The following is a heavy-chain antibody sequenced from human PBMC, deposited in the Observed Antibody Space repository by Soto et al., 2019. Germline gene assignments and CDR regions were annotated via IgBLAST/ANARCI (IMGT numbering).Heavy chain of an antibody. J-gene: IGHJ5*02. V-gene: IGHV4-61*01. Sequence: SETLSLTCTVSGGSVSSGSYYWSWIRQPPGKGLEWIGYIYYSGSTNYNPSLKSRVTISVDTSKNQFSLKLSSVTAADTAVYYCARAITHYDFWFDPWGQGTLVTVSS. CDR3: ARAITHYDFWFDP. CDR2: IYYSGST. CDR1: GGSVSSGSYY. D-gene: IGHD3-3*01.